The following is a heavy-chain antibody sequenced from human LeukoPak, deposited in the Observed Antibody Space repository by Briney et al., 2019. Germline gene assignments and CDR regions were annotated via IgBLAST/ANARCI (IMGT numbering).Heavy chain of an antibody. D-gene: IGHD5-12*01. CDR1: GYTFTSYY. Sequence: ASVKVSCKASGYTFTSYYMHWVRQAPGQGLEWMGIINPSGGSTSYAQKFQGRVTMTRDTSTSTVYTELSSLRSEETAVYYCARALGYVDIVATVVYWGQGTLVTVSS. J-gene: IGHJ4*02. CDR3: ARALGYVDIVATVVY. CDR2: INPSGGST. V-gene: IGHV1-46*01.